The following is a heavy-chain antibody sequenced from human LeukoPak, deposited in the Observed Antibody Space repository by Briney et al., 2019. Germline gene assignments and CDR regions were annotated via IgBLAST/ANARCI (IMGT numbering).Heavy chain of an antibody. V-gene: IGHV1-3*01. CDR1: GYTFVSYG. CDR2: INAGNDNT. D-gene: IGHD3-10*01. CDR3: ARANYGSGTRWLDP. Sequence: ASVKVSCKASGYTFVSYGIHWVRQAPGQGLEWMGWINAGNDNTKYSQKFQDRVTITRDTSASVVYMELSSLRSEDTAVYYCARANYGSGTRWLDPWGQGTLVIVFS. J-gene: IGHJ5*02.